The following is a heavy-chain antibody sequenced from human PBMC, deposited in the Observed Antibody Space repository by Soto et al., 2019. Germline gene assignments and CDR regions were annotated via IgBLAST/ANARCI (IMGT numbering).Heavy chain of an antibody. V-gene: IGHV3-21*01. CDR3: SRGGYCSGGSCSGWDY. CDR1: GFPLRTYK. J-gene: IGHJ4*02. D-gene: IGHD2-15*01. Sequence: EVQVVESGGGLVKPGGSLGLSCAASGFPLRTYKMTWVRQAPGKGPEGGSLISSSGSYIFYADSVGGRFTISRDNAKSSLYLQMDSLRAEDTAVYYCSRGGYCSGGSCSGWDYWGQGTLVTVSS. CDR2: ISSSGSYI.